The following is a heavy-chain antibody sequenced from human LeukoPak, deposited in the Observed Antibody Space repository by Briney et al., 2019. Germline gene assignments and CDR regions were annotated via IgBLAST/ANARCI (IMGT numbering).Heavy chain of an antibody. CDR2: INPNSGGT. J-gene: IGHJ4*02. D-gene: IGHD3-10*01. Sequence: GSVKVSCKASGYTFTGYYMHWVRQAPGQGLEWMGWINPNSGGTNYAQKFQGRVTMTTDTSTSTAYMELRSLRSDDTAVYYCARDYYYGSGSAYWGQGTLVTVSS. V-gene: IGHV1-2*02. CDR3: ARDYYYGSGSAY. CDR1: GYTFTGYY.